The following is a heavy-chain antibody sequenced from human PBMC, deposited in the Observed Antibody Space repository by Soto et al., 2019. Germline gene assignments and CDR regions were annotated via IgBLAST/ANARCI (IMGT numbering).Heavy chain of an antibody. J-gene: IGHJ6*02. Sequence: QVQLQESGPGLVKPSETLSLTCSVSGGSITSHYCSWFRQPQGKGLEWIGYIHHSGSTSYNPSLKSRVTMSVDTSKNHFSLKVNSVTAADTALYYCARQGFGQLHGLVDVWGPGTTVTVSS. V-gene: IGHV4-59*08. CDR2: IHHSGST. CDR1: GGSITSHY. CDR3: ARQGFGQLHGLVDV. D-gene: IGHD3-10*01.